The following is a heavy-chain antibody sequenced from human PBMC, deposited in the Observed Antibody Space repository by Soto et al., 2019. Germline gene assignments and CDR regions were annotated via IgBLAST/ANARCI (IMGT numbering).Heavy chain of an antibody. CDR3: ARHIVATITPDAFDY. J-gene: IGHJ4*02. V-gene: IGHV3-30-3*01. Sequence: GGSLRLSCAASGFTFSSYAMHWVRQAPGKGLEWVAVISYDGSNKYYADSVKGRFTFSRDNSKNTLYLQMNSLRAEDTAVYYCARHIVATITPDAFDYWGQGTLVTVSS. CDR2: ISYDGSNK. CDR1: GFTFSSYA. D-gene: IGHD5-12*01.